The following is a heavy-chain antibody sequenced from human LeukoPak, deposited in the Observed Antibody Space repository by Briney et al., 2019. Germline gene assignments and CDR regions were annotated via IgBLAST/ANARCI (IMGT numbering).Heavy chain of an antibody. D-gene: IGHD1-1*01. CDR3: ARRRDWNDVLDY. V-gene: IGHV4-34*01. CDR1: GGSLSGHY. Sequence: SETLSLTCAVYGGSLSGHYWSWIRQPPGKGLEWIGEVSHSSNTNYSPSLKSRVSISVDTSKNQFSLRLSSATAADTAVYYCARRRDWNDVLDYWGQGTLVTVSS. CDR2: VSHSSNT. J-gene: IGHJ4*02.